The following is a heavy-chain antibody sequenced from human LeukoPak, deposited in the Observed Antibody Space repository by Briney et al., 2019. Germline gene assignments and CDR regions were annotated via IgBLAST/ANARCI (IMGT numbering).Heavy chain of an antibody. J-gene: IGHJ3*02. D-gene: IGHD1-26*01. CDR3: ARAGASAFDI. V-gene: IGHV1-2*02. CDR2: INPNSGGT. CDR1: GYTFTSYA. Sequence: ASVKVSCKASGYTFTSYAMNWVRQAPGQGLEWMGWINPNSGGTNYAQKFQGRVTMTRDTSISTAYMELSRLRSDDTAVYYCARAGASAFDIWGQGTMVTVSS.